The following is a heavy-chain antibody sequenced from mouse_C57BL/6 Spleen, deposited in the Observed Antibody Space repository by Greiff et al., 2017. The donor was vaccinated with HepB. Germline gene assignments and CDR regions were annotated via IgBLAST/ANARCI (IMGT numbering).Heavy chain of an antibody. CDR2: IYPGSGST. Sequence: QVQLQQPGAELVKPGASVKMSCKASGYTFTSYRITWVKQRPGQGLEWIGDIYPGSGSTNYNEKFKSKATLTVDTSSSTAYMQLSSLTSEDSAVYYCARDRELDYYAMDYWGQGTSVTVSS. CDR1: GYTFTSYR. CDR3: ARDRELDYYAMDY. V-gene: IGHV1-55*01. J-gene: IGHJ4*01.